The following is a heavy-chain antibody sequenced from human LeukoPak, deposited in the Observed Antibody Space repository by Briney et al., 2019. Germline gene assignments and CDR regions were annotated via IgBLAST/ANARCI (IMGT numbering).Heavy chain of an antibody. Sequence: GGSLRLSCAASGFTFSSYSMNWVRQAPGKGLEWVSSISSSSSYIYYADSVKGRFTISRDNAKNSLYLQMNSLRAEDTALYYCAKDFGGHYYDSSGFDYWGQGTLVTVSS. V-gene: IGHV3-21*04. CDR3: AKDFGGHYYDSSGFDY. D-gene: IGHD3-22*01. CDR1: GFTFSSYS. CDR2: ISSSSSYI. J-gene: IGHJ4*02.